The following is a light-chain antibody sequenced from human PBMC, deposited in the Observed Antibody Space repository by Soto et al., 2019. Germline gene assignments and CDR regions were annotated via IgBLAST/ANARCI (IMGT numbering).Light chain of an antibody. Sequence: DIQMTQSPSSLSAYLGDRVTITCRASQGISNYLAWYQQKPGRLPKLLLFGASTLQTGVPARFSGSGSGTFVTLAINGLLLEDVATYYCQKYDRAPFTFGPGTKVDFK. CDR2: GAS. CDR1: QGISNY. CDR3: QKYDRAPFT. V-gene: IGKV1-27*01. J-gene: IGKJ3*01.